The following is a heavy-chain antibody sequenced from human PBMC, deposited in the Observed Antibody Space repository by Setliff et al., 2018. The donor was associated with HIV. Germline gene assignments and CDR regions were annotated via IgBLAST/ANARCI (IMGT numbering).Heavy chain of an antibody. D-gene: IGHD6-13*01. CDR1: GYSISSGYY. CDR3: AREHSSSWSDYYYYGMDV. J-gene: IGHJ6*02. Sequence: SETLSLTCTVSGYSISSGYYWGWIRQPPGKGLEWIGSMYHSGSTYYNPSLKSRVTISVDTSKNQFSLKLSSVTAADTAVYYCAREHSSSWSDYYYYGMDVWGQGTTVTVSS. V-gene: IGHV4-38-2*02. CDR2: MYHSGST.